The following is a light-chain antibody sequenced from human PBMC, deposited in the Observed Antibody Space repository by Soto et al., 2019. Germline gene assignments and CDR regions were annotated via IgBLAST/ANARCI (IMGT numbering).Light chain of an antibody. CDR3: QQFGSSQYT. CDR2: GAS. J-gene: IGKJ2*01. V-gene: IGKV3-20*01. CDR1: QSVSSSY. Sequence: IVLTQSPGTLSLSPGERATLSCRASQSVSSSYLAWYQQKPGQSPRLVIYGASTRATGIPARFSGSGSGTEFTLTISRLEPEDSAVYYCQQFGSSQYTFGPGTKLEIK.